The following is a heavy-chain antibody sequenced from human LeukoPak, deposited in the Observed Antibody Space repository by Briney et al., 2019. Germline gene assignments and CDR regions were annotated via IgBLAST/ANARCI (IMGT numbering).Heavy chain of an antibody. Sequence: ASVKVSCKASGYTFSSYYMHWVRQAPGQGLEWMGIINPSGGSTKCAQELQGRVTMSRDTSTSTVYMELSSLRSEDTAVYYCARDDSSGPQVYWGQGTLVTVSS. J-gene: IGHJ4*02. V-gene: IGHV1-46*01. CDR3: ARDDSSGPQVY. CDR2: INPSGGST. CDR1: GYTFSSYY. D-gene: IGHD3-22*01.